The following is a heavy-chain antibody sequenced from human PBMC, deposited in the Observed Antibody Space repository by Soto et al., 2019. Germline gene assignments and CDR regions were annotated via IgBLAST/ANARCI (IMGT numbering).Heavy chain of an antibody. V-gene: IGHV3-23*01. CDR1: GFTFNTYA. CDR3: ARDQDYCDLYYHGMDV. D-gene: IGHD4-17*01. Sequence: PGGSLRLSCAASGFTFNTYAMSWVRQAPGKGLEWVSSISGSGGRTYYADSVKGRFTISRDNAENSLYLQMNSLRAEDTGLYYCARDQDYCDLYYHGMDVWGQGTTVTVSS. J-gene: IGHJ6*02. CDR2: ISGSGGRT.